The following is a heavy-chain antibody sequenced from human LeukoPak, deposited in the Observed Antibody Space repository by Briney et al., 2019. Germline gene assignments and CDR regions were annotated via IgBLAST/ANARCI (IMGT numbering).Heavy chain of an antibody. D-gene: IGHD2-2*01. Sequence: GESLKISCKGSGYSFPTYWIGWVRQLPGKGLEWMGSIYPGDSTTRYSPSFRGRVTVSVDKSIDTAYLQWSSLKASDSAMYYCARVCCTSTSSFDPWGQGTLVTVSS. V-gene: IGHV5-51*01. CDR1: GYSFPTYW. J-gene: IGHJ5*02. CDR3: ARVCCTSTSSFDP. CDR2: IYPGDSTT.